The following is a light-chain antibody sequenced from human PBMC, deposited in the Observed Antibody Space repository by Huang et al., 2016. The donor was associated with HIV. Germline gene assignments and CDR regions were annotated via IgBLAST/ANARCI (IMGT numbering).Light chain of an antibody. V-gene: IGKV4-1*01. Sequence: DIVMTQSPDSLAVSLGERATINCKSSQSVLYRSNKKNYFAWYQQKPGQPPKLLIYWASTRESGVPERFSGSGSGTDFTLTIRSLQAEDVAVYYCQQYYSNPLTFGGGTKVEIK. CDR1: QSVLYRSNKKNY. CDR3: QQYYSNPLT. J-gene: IGKJ4*01. CDR2: WAS.